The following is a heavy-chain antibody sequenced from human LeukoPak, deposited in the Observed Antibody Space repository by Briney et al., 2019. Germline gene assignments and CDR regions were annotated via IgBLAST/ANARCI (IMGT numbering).Heavy chain of an antibody. V-gene: IGHV3-23*01. D-gene: IGHD2-2*01. CDR1: GFIFSSYA. Sequence: PGGSLRLSCAASGFIFSSYAMSWVRQAPGKGLEWVSTISGSGGSTYYADSVKGRFTIFRDNSKNTLYLQMNSLRAEDTAVYYCAKDGLDQLGNNWFDPWGQGTLVTVSS. CDR2: ISGSGGST. CDR3: AKDGLDQLGNNWFDP. J-gene: IGHJ5*02.